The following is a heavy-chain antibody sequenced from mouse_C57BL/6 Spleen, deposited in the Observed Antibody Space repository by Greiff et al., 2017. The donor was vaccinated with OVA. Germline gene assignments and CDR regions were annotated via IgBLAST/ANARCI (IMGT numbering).Heavy chain of an antibody. J-gene: IGHJ1*03. V-gene: IGHV1-7*01. CDR3: AKEGITTVVDGYFDV. CDR1: GYTFTSYW. Sequence: QVQLQQSGAELAKPGASVKLSCKASGYTFTSYWMHWVKQRPGQGLEWIGYINPSSGYTKNNQKFKDKATLTADKSSSTAYMQLSSLTYEDSAVYYCAKEGITTVVDGYFDVWGTGTTVTVSS. D-gene: IGHD1-1*01. CDR2: INPSSGYT.